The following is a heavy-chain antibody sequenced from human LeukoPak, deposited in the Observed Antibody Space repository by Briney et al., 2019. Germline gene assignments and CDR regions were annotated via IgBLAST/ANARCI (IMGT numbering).Heavy chain of an antibody. CDR2: MKEDGSEK. Sequence: PGGSLRLSCVASGFIFSSYWMSWVRQAPGKGLEWVANMKEDGSEKYYVVSVKGRFTISRDNAKSSLYLQMNSLRAEDTAVYYCARLRYSSTWLFDYWGQGTLVTVSS. J-gene: IGHJ4*02. CDR3: ARLRYSSTWLFDY. CDR1: GFIFSSYW. V-gene: IGHV3-7*01. D-gene: IGHD6-13*01.